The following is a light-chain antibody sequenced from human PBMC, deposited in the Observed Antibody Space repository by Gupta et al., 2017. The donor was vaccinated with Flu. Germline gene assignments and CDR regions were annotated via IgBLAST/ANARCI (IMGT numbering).Light chain of an antibody. CDR3: QQSYDTPHT. Sequence: DIVMIQSPESLAVSLGERATINSKTSQRSLSSRNNNNYLGWYQKKPGQSPKLVIYWASNRESGVPDRFSGSGSGTDFTLTISSLQAEDVAVYYCQQSYDTPHTFGQGTKLEIK. CDR1: QRSLSSRNNNNY. CDR2: WAS. J-gene: IGKJ2*01. V-gene: IGKV4-1*01.